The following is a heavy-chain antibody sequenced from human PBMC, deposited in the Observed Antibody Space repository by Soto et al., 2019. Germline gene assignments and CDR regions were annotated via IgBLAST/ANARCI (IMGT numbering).Heavy chain of an antibody. D-gene: IGHD4-17*01. CDR2: IYYSGST. Sequence: SGTLSLTCPVPGGSIRSYYWSWIRQPPGKGLEWIGYIYYSGSTNYNPSLKSRVTISVDTSKNQFSLKLSSVTAADTAVYYCAGDDYGDYFDYWGQGTLVTVSS. J-gene: IGHJ4*02. CDR3: AGDDYGDYFDY. V-gene: IGHV4-59*01. CDR1: GGSIRSYY.